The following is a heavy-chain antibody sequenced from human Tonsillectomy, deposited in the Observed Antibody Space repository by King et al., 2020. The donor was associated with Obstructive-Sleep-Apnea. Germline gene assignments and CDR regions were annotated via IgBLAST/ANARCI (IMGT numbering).Heavy chain of an antibody. CDR3: ARTPGNGACRDY. V-gene: IGHV3-7*03. Sequence: VQLVESGGGLVQPGGSLRLSCAAAGFTCSSYWMSWVRQAPGKGLEWGDIINQDGSEKYYVESVRGRFTISRDNAKNSLYLQMNSLRAEDTAVYYCARTPGNGACRDYWGQGTLVTVSS. CDR2: INQDGSEK. J-gene: IGHJ4*02. D-gene: IGHD2-8*01. CDR1: GFTCSSYW.